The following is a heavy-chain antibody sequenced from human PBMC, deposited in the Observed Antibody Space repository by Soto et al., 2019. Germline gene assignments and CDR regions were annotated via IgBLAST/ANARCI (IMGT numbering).Heavy chain of an antibody. D-gene: IGHD3-16*01. CDR1: GGSISSYY. J-gene: IGHJ6*02. V-gene: IGHV4-59*01. CDR2: IYYSGST. CDR3: ARVWGYGMDV. Sequence: QVQLQESGPGLVKPSETLSLTCTVSGGSISSYYWSWIRQPPGKGLEWIGYIYYSGSTNYNPSLKRRVTISVDTSKNQFSLKLSSVTAADTAVYYCARVWGYGMDVWGQGTTVTVSS.